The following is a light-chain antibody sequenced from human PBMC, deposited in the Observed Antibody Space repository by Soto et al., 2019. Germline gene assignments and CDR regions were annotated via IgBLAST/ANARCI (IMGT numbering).Light chain of an antibody. CDR2: GAS. V-gene: IGKV3-20*01. J-gene: IGKJ5*01. Sequence: TVFTHSPVTRSLPPGKGAPLSCRASQSVSNNYLAWYQQKPGQAPRLLIYGASSRATGIPDRFSGSGSGTDFTLTISRLEPEDFAVYYCQQHGSSPPITFGQGTQLEIK. CDR3: QQHGSSPPIT. CDR1: QSVSNNY.